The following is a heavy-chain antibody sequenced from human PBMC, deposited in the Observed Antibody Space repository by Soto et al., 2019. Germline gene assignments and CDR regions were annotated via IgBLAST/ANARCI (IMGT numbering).Heavy chain of an antibody. CDR1: GFTFSGYT. V-gene: IGHV3-23*01. CDR2: IGNSGDGT. J-gene: IGHJ4*02. CDR3: MTDVCDY. Sequence: PGGSLRLSCAASGFTFSGYTMNWVRQAPGKGLEWVAVIGNSGDGTHYADSVKGRFTISRDNSKNTLYLQMESLRAEDRAVCSGMTDVCDYWGQGVLVTVSS.